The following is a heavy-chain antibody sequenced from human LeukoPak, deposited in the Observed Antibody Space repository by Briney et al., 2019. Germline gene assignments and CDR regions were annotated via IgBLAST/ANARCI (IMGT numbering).Heavy chain of an antibody. V-gene: IGHV1-69*05. CDR3: ARERYTYYYGSGSYNAFDI. J-gene: IGHJ3*02. Sequence: SVKVSCKASGGTFSSYAISWVRQAPGQGLEWMGGIIPIFGTANYAQKFQGRVTITTDESTSTAYMELSSLRSEDTAVYYCARERYTYYYGSGSYNAFDIWGQGTMVTVSS. D-gene: IGHD3-10*01. CDR1: GGTFSSYA. CDR2: IIPIFGTA.